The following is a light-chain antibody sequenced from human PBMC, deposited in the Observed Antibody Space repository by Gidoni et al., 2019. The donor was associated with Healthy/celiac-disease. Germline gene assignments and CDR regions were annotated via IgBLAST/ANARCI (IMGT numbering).Light chain of an antibody. CDR2: KAS. CDR3: QQYNSYSVT. J-gene: IGKJ1*01. CDR1: QSISSW. V-gene: IGKV1-5*03. Sequence: DIQMTKSPSTLSASVGDSVTITCRASQSISSWLAWYQQKPGKAPKLLIYKASSLESGVPSRFSGSGSGTEFTLTISSLQPDDFATYYCQQYNSYSVTFGQGTKVEIK.